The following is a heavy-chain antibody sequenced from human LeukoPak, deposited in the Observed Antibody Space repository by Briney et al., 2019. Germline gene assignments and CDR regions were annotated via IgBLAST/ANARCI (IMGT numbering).Heavy chain of an antibody. V-gene: IGHV3-7*04. CDR1: GFSFNSYR. Sequence: GGSLRLSCAASGFSFNSYRMSWVRQAPGKGLEWVANIKQDGSEKYYVDSVKGRFTISRDNAKSSLYLQMNSLRAEDTALYYCARGTGNFDLWGRGTLLSVSS. CDR2: IKQDGSEK. CDR3: ARGTGNFDL. J-gene: IGHJ2*01. D-gene: IGHD1-14*01.